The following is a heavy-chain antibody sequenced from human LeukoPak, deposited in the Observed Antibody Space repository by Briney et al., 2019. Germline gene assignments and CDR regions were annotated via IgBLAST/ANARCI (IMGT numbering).Heavy chain of an antibody. CDR2: IDGAGDTI. Sequence: GESLRLSCATSGFTVSDYSMNWVRQAPGKGLEWVSYIDGAGDTIYYADSVKGRFTISRDNAKSSLDLQMNSLRDEDTAVYYCSSRFDSWGQGTLVTVSS. CDR1: GFTVSDYS. J-gene: IGHJ4*02. CDR3: SSRFDS. V-gene: IGHV3-48*02.